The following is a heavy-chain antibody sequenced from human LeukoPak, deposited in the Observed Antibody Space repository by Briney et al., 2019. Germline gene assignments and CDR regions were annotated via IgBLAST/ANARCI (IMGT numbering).Heavy chain of an antibody. CDR1: GFTVSSNY. Sequence: GGSLRLSCAASGFTVSSNYMSWVRQAPGEGREWVSVIYSGGSTYYADSVKGRFTISRDNSKNTLYLQMNSLRAEDTAVYYCARGYCSGGSCYSGGPYFDYWGQGTLVTVSS. J-gene: IGHJ4*02. CDR2: IYSGGST. V-gene: IGHV3-53*01. D-gene: IGHD2-15*01. CDR3: ARGYCSGGSCYSGGPYFDY.